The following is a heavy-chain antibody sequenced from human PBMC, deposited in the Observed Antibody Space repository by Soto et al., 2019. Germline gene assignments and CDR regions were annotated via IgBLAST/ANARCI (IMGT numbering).Heavy chain of an antibody. Sequence: QLQLQESGSGLMKPSQTLSLTCAVSGGSISSGGYSWSWIRQPPGKGLEWIGYIYHSGSTYYNPSLKSRVTISVDRSKNQFSLKLSSVTAADTAVYYCARGGLYCTNGVCYSDAFDIWGQGTMVTVSS. CDR3: ARGGLYCTNGVCYSDAFDI. D-gene: IGHD2-8*01. CDR2: IYHSGST. V-gene: IGHV4-30-2*01. J-gene: IGHJ3*02. CDR1: GGSISSGGYS.